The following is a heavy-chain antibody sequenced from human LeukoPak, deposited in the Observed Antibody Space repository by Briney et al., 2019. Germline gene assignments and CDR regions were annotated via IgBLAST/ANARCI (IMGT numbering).Heavy chain of an antibody. V-gene: IGHV3-21*01. CDR1: GFTFSSYS. Sequence: GGSLRLSCAASGFTFSSYSMNWVRQAPGKGLEWVSSISSSSSYIYYADSVKGRFTISRDNAKNSLYLQMNSLRAEDTAVYYCARDLAVAEVLDYWGQGTLVTVSS. CDR3: ARDLAVAEVLDY. CDR2: ISSSSSYI. J-gene: IGHJ4*02. D-gene: IGHD6-19*01.